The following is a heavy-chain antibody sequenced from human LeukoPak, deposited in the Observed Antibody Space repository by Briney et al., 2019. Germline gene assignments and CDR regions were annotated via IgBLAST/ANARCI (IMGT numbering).Heavy chain of an antibody. V-gene: IGHV1-69*05. CDR2: IIPIFGTA. CDR3: ARVNWNDVGFDY. D-gene: IGHD1-1*01. J-gene: IGHJ4*02. CDR1: GGTFSSYA. Sequence: SVKVSCKASGGTFSSYAISWVRQAPGQRLEWMGRIIPIFGTANYAQKIQGRVTITTDESTSTAYMELSSLRSEDTAVYYCARVNWNDVGFDYWGQGTLVTVSS.